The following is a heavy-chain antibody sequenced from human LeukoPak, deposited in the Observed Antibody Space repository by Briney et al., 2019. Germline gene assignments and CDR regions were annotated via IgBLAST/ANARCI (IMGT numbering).Heavy chain of an antibody. CDR3: ARGKDYSYGYDYYYYMDV. CDR2: IYYSGST. J-gene: IGHJ6*03. CDR1: GGSISSYY. V-gene: IGHV4-59*01. Sequence: PSETLSLTCTVSGGSISSYYWSWIRQPPGKGLEWIGYIYYSGSTNYNPSLKSRVTISVDTSKNQFSLKLSSVTAADTAVYYCARGKDYSYGYDYYYYMDVWGKGTTVTVSS. D-gene: IGHD5-18*01.